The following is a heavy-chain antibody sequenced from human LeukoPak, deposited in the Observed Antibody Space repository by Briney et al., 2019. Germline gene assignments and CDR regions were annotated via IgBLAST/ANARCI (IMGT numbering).Heavy chain of an antibody. D-gene: IGHD1-26*01. Sequence: SETLSLTCTVSGGSVSSIIYYWGWIRQPPGKGLEWIGTIYYSGSTYYNVSLKSRVTISVDTSKNQFSLKVNSVTAADTAVYYCATHGRGSLQYFQNWGQGTLVTVSS. V-gene: IGHV4-39*01. CDR2: IYYSGST. CDR3: ATHGRGSLQYFQN. CDR1: GGSVSSIIYY. J-gene: IGHJ1*01.